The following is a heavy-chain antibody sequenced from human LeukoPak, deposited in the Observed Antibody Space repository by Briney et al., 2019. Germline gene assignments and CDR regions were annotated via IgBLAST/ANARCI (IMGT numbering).Heavy chain of an antibody. CDR3: ARVMMGATKSNYYYYVMDV. CDR2: IISHGGST. V-gene: IGHV3-64*01. D-gene: IGHD1-26*01. J-gene: IGHJ6*02. Sequence: GGSLRLSCAASGFTFSSYTMHWVRQAPGKGLEYVAAIISHGGSTYANSVQGRFTISRDNSKNTLYLQMGSLRAEDKAVYYCARVMMGATKSNYYYYVMDVWGQGTTVTVSS. CDR1: GFTFSSYT.